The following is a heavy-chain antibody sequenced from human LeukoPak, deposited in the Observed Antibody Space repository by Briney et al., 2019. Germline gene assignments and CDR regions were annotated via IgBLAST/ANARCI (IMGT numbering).Heavy chain of an antibody. CDR3: ARGSVANYYFDY. D-gene: IGHD1-1*01. CDR2: ISYDGSNK. J-gene: IGHJ4*02. Sequence: PGGSLRLSCAASGFTFSSYAMHWVRQAPGKGLEWVAVISYDGSNKYYADSVKGRFTISRDNSKNTLYLQMNSLRAEDTAVYYCARGSVANYYFDYWGQGTLVTVSS. V-gene: IGHV3-30*04. CDR1: GFTFSSYA.